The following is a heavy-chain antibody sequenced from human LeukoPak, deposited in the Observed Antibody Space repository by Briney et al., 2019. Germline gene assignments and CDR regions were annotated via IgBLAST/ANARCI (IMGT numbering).Heavy chain of an antibody. V-gene: IGHV3-30*04. J-gene: IGHJ5*02. Sequence: PGRSLTLSCAASGFPFSIYAMHWVRQATGKAVEGVAVISYDGSNKYYADSVKGRFTISRDNSKNTLYLQMNSLRAEDTAVYYCARDILSSVYVGPWDQGTLVTASS. D-gene: IGHD5/OR15-5a*01. CDR2: ISYDGSNK. CDR1: GFPFSIYA. CDR3: ARDILSSVYVGP.